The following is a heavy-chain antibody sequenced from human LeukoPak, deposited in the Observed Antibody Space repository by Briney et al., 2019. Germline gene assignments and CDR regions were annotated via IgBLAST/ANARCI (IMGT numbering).Heavy chain of an antibody. CDR2: ITGRASST. V-gene: IGHV3-23*01. CDR1: GFSFKTYA. CDR3: AKSSAGSYAGNFDS. D-gene: IGHD3-16*01. J-gene: IGHJ4*02. Sequence: GGSLRLSCAASGFSFKTYAMSWVRQAPGKGLEWVSGITGRASSTYHADSVKGRFTISRDNSKNVRYLQMTSLRAEDTALYFCAKSSAGSYAGNFDSWGQGTLVTVSS.